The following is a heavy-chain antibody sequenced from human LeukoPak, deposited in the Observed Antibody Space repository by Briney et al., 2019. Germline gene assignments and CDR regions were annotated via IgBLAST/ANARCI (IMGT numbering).Heavy chain of an antibody. V-gene: IGHV5-51*01. D-gene: IGHD2-2*01. CDR3: ARHKSRITTAPTS. CDR1: GYSFASYW. Sequence: GESLKISCKGSGYSFASYWIAWVRQMPGKGLEWMGVIYPGTADITYSPSFQGQVTISADKSVSTAYLHWSSLKASDTAIYYCARHKSRITTAPTSWGQGTLVTVSP. J-gene: IGHJ5*02. CDR2: IYPGTADI.